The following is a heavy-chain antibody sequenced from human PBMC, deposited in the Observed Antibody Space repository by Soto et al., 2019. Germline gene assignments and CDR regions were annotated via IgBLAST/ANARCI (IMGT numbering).Heavy chain of an antibody. V-gene: IGHV4-31*03. D-gene: IGHD2-15*01. J-gene: IGHJ5*02. Sequence: QVQLQESGPGLVKHSQTLSLTCTVSGGSISSGGYYWSWIRQHPGKGLEWIGYIYYSGRTYYNPSLKRRVTISVDASKTQFSLKLSSVTAADTAVYYCAREPTGYCSGGSCYYFDPLGQGTLVTVSS. CDR2: IYYSGRT. CDR1: GGSISSGGYY. CDR3: AREPTGYCSGGSCYYFDP.